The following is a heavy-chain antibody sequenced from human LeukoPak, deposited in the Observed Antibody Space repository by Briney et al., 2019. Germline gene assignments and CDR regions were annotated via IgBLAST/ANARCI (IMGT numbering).Heavy chain of an antibody. Sequence: SGAPPLTCTVASDSFSGYSWSWLRQHPGRGLVGSGFIYYRGTTIHNPTPKSRGTTSRDTSKSQSSLTIPSVTTADTALYYCARVSPRGDFWTALPPRFDSWGPGTRVTVSS. CDR1: SDSFSGYS. V-gene: IGHV4-59*01. CDR2: IYYRGTT. D-gene: IGHD3/OR15-3a*01. CDR3: ARVSPRGDFWTALPPRFDS. J-gene: IGHJ4*02.